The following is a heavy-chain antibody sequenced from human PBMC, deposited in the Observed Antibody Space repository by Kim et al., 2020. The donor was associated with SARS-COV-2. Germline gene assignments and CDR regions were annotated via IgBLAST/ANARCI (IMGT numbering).Heavy chain of an antibody. J-gene: IGHJ6*02. V-gene: IGHV1-69*01. CDR3: ARGGGNLGYGMDV. Sequence: YAQKFQGRVTITADESTSTAYMELSSLRSEDTAVYYCARGGGNLGYGMDVWGQGTTVTVSS. D-gene: IGHD2-21*02.